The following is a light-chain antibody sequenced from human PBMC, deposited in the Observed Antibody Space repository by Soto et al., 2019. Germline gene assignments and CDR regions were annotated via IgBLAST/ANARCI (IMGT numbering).Light chain of an antibody. V-gene: IGLV2-14*01. CDR2: DVS. J-gene: IGLJ1*01. Sequence: QSALTQPASVSGSPGQSITISCTGTSSDVGGYNYVSWYQQHPGKAPKLMIYDVSNRPSGVSNRFSGSKSGNTASLTISGLQAEDEAYYYCSSYTSSSTLPYGFGAGAKVTVL. CDR1: SSDVGGYNY. CDR3: SSYTSSSTLPYG.